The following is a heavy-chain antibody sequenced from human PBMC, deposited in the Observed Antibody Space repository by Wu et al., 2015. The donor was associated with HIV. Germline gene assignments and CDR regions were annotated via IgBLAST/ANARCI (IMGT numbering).Heavy chain of an antibody. D-gene: IGHD4-17*01. V-gene: IGHV1-2*02. CDR3: ARDATPVTTEFDY. CDR2: INPATGGT. Sequence: QVQLVQSGAEVKKPGASVKVSCKASGYTFTDYYMHWVRRAPGQGLEWMGWINPATGGTIYAEKFEGRVTMTRDTSISTSFMELNSLRSDDTAMYYCARDATPVTTEFDYWGQGTLVTVSS. CDR1: GYTFTDYY. J-gene: IGHJ4*02.